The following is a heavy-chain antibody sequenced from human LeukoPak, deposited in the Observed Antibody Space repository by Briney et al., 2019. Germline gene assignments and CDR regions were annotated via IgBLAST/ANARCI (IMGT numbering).Heavy chain of an antibody. CDR2: IDYSGGT. Sequence: PSETLSLTCTVSGGSISSFSWSWIRPPPGRGLEWIGFIDYSGGTNYNPSLKSRVIISVDTSKNQFSLKLSSVTAADTAVYYCARHQLSFDYWGQGILVTVSS. D-gene: IGHD1-1*01. V-gene: IGHV4-59*08. J-gene: IGHJ4*02. CDR3: ARHQLSFDY. CDR1: GGSISSFS.